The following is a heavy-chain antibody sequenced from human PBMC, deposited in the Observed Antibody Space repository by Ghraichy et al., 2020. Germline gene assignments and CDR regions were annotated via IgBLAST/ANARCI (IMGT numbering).Heavy chain of an antibody. CDR3: ARVSGYGGNPYYYYYYYMDV. CDR2: IYYSGST. D-gene: IGHD4-23*01. J-gene: IGHJ6*03. Sequence: SETLSLTCTVSGGSISSYYWSWIRQPPGKGLEWIGYIYYSGSTNYNPSLKSRVTISVDTSKNQFSLKLSSVTAADTAVYYCARVSGYGGNPYYYYYYYMDVWGKGTTVTVSS. V-gene: IGHV4-59*01. CDR1: GGSISSYY.